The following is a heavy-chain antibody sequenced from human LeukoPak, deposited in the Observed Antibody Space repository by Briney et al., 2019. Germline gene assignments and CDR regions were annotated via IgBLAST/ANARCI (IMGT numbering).Heavy chain of an antibody. CDR3: ARLWQANNELFDY. J-gene: IGHJ4*02. CDR2: ISSSSSTI. D-gene: IGHD1/OR15-1a*01. V-gene: IGHV3-48*04. Sequence: PGGSLRLSCAASGFTFSSYSMNWVRQAPGKGLEWVSYISSSSSTIYYADSVKGRFTISRDNAKNSLYLQMNSLRAEDTAVYYCARLWQANNELFDYWGQGTLVTVSS. CDR1: GFTFSSYS.